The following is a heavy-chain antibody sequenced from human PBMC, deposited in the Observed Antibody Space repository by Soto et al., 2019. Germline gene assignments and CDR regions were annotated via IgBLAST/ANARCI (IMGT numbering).Heavy chain of an antibody. CDR1: GGTFSSYG. CDR3: ARAHGSSWYNWFDP. J-gene: IGHJ5*02. V-gene: IGHV1-69*01. CDR2: IIPLFGTT. D-gene: IGHD6-13*01. Sequence: QVLLVQSGAELKKPGSSVKVSCKASGGTFSSYGISWVRRAPGRGLEWMGGIIPLFGTTNYAQKFRGRVTVTADESTSTAYMELRGLRFEDTAVYYCARAHGSSWYNWFDPWGQGTLVTVSS.